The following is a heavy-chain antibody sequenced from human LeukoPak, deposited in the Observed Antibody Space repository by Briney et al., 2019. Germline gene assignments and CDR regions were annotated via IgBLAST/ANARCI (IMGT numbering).Heavy chain of an antibody. Sequence: GGSLRLSCAASGFNFNSYWMSWVRQAPGKGLECVANIKQDGSEIYFVDSVKGRFTISRDNAKSSLYLQMNSLRGEDTAVYYCARKMKTGDRVGTFDIWGQGTMVTVSS. CDR1: GFNFNSYW. CDR3: ARKMKTGDRVGTFDI. D-gene: IGHD1-1*01. J-gene: IGHJ3*02. CDR2: IKQDGSEI. V-gene: IGHV3-7*04.